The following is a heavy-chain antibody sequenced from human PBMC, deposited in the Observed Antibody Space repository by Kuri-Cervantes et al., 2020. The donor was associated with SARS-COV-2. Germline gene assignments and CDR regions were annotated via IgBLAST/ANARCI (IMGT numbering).Heavy chain of an antibody. V-gene: IGHV1-69*13. CDR3: VRFRYYDGSSRDAADI. D-gene: IGHD3-22*01. J-gene: IGHJ3*02. CDR1: GGTFSSYA. CDR2: IIPIFGTA. Sequence: SVKVSCKASGGTFSSYAISWVRQAPGQGLEWMGGIIPIFGTANYAQKFQGRVTITADESTSTAYMELSSLRPDDTAVYYCVRFRYYDGSSRDAADIWGQGTMVTVSS.